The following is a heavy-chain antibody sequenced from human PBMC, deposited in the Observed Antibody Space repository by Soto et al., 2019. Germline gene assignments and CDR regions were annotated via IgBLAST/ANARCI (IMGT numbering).Heavy chain of an antibody. D-gene: IGHD6-13*01. J-gene: IGHJ5*02. CDR2: INHSGST. V-gene: IGHV4-34*01. CDR1: GGSFSGYY. CDR3: ARRSGSSSRGFDP. Sequence: SETLSLTCAVYGGSFSGYYWSWIRQPPGKGLEWIGEINHSGSTNYNPSLKSRVTISVDTSKNQFSLKLSSVTAADTAVYYCARRSGSSSRGFDPWGQGTLVTVSS.